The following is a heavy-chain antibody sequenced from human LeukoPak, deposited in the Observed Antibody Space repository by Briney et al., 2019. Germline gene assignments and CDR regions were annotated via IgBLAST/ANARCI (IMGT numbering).Heavy chain of an antibody. CDR3: ASDSISMNAFDA. J-gene: IGHJ3*01. CDR1: GGSFTTHY. D-gene: IGHD3-22*01. Sequence: SETLSLTCTVSGGSFTTHYWSWIRQPPGKGLEWIGYISYIGSTNYNPSLKSRVTISIDTSNNEVSLMLTSVTAADTAVYYCASDSISMNAFDAWGQGTMVTVSS. CDR2: ISYIGST. V-gene: IGHV4-59*11.